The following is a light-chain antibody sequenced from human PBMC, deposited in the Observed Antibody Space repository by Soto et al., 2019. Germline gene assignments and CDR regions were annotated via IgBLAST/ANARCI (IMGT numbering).Light chain of an antibody. V-gene: IGLV2-14*01. CDR1: SSDVGGYDY. J-gene: IGLJ1*01. CDR3: SSYTSSSTFV. Sequence: QSFLTQPASVSGSPGQSITISCTGTSSDVGGYDYVSWYQQHPGKAPKLMIYEVTNRPSGVSIRFSASKSGDTASLTIPGLQAEDEADYYCSSYTSSSTFVFGTGTKVTVL. CDR2: EVT.